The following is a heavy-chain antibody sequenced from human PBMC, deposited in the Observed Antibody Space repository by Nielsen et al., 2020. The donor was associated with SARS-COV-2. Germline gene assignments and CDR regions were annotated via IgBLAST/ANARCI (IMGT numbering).Heavy chain of an antibody. CDR1: GYTFTSYG. CDR3: AREGSGGYYYYGMDV. V-gene: IGHV1-18*01. D-gene: IGHD6-25*01. Sequence: ASVKVSCKASGYTFTSYGISWVRQAPGQGLEWMGWISAYNGNTNYAQKFQGRVTITRDTSASTAYMELSSLRSEDTAVYYCAREGSGGYYYYGMDVWGQGTTVTVSS. J-gene: IGHJ6*02. CDR2: ISAYNGNT.